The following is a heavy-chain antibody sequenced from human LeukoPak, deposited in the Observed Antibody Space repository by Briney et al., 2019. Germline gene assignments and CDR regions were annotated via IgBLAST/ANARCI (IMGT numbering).Heavy chain of an antibody. CDR1: GFSFSTYG. CDR3: ARDSLYDDNGYYHYFDY. V-gene: IGHV3-33*01. J-gene: IGHJ4*02. D-gene: IGHD3-22*01. Sequence: GRSLRLSCAVSGFSFSTYGMHWVRQAPGKGLEWAAMIWYDASGQHFADSVKGRFTTSRDTSKNTLYLQMNSLRAEDTAVYFCARDSLYDDNGYYHYFDYWGQGTLVTVSS. CDR2: IWYDASGQ.